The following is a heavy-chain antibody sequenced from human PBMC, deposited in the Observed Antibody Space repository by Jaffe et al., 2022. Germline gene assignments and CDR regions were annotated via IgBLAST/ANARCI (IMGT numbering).Heavy chain of an antibody. V-gene: IGHV3-23*01. J-gene: IGHJ6*04. CDR1: GFTFSSFT. CDR2: ISGSGGGA. CDR3: VKDPNWPGDV. Sequence: EVQLLESGGGLVQPGGSLRLSCAASGFTFSSFTMTWVRQAPGKGLEGVSGISGSGGGASYADSVKGRFTISRDNSKNTLFLQMNSLRAEDTAVYYCVKDPNWPGDVWGKGTTVTVSS.